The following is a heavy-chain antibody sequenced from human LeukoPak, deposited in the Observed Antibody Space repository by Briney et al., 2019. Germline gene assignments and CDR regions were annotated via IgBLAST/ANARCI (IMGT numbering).Heavy chain of an antibody. J-gene: IGHJ4*02. Sequence: ASVKVSCKASGYTFTSYYMHWVRQAPGQGLEWMGIINPSDGSTSYAQKFQGRVTMTRNTSISTAYMELSSLRSEDTAVYYCASFSSSGWYDPSGVYWGQGTLVTVSS. V-gene: IGHV1-46*01. D-gene: IGHD6-19*01. CDR2: INPSDGST. CDR3: ASFSSSGWYDPSGVY. CDR1: GYTFTSYY.